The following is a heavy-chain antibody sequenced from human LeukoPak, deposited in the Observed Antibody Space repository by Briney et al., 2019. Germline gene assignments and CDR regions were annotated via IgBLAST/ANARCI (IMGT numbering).Heavy chain of an antibody. CDR3: ARVRAPYYDFWSGYEGYMDV. CDR1: GYTFTSYG. CDR2: ISAYNGNT. D-gene: IGHD3-3*01. J-gene: IGHJ6*03. V-gene: IGHV1-18*01. Sequence: ASVMVSCKASGYTFTSYGISWVRQAPGQGLEWMGWISAYNGNTNYAQKLQGRVTMTTDTSTSTAYMELRSLRSDDTAVYYCARVRAPYYDFWSGYEGYMDVWGKGTTVTVSS.